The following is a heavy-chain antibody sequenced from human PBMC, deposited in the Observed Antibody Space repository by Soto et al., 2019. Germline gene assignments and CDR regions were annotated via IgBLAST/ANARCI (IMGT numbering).Heavy chain of an antibody. Sequence: ASVKVSCKASGYTFTSYYMHWVRQAPGQGLEWMGIINPSGGSTSYAQKFQGRVTMTRDTSTSTVYMELSSLRSEDTAVYYCASDSSTGYLLLNDAFDIWGQGTMVTVSS. J-gene: IGHJ3*02. CDR3: ASDSSTGYLLLNDAFDI. V-gene: IGHV1-46*01. D-gene: IGHD3-22*01. CDR1: GYTFTSYY. CDR2: INPSGGST.